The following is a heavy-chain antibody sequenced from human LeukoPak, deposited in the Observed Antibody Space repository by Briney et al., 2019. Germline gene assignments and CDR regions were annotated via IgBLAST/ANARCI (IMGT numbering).Heavy chain of an antibody. CDR2: IYYSGST. D-gene: IGHD3-3*01. V-gene: IGHV4-59*01. CDR1: GGSISSYY. J-gene: IGHJ6*02. CDR3: ARVQDDFWSGYYTGGWYYGMDV. Sequence: SETLSLTCTVSGGSISSYYWSWIRQPPGKGLEWIGYIYYSGSTNYSPSLKSRVTISVDTSKNQFSLKLSSVTAADTAVYYCARVQDDFWSGYYTGGWYYGMDVWAKGPRSPSP.